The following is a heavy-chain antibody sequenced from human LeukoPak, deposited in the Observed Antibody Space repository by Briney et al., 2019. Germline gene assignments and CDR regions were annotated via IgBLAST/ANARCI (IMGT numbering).Heavy chain of an antibody. CDR1: ASTFSGYW. CDR3: ARGPYSSGSSADY. Sequence: PGGSLRLSCAASASTFSGYWMTWVRQPPGKGLEWVANIKEDGTTKNYVDSVKGRFTISRDNAKNSLYLQMNSLRAEDTAVYYCARGPYSSGSSADYWGQGTLVTVSS. D-gene: IGHD6-19*01. V-gene: IGHV3-7*04. J-gene: IGHJ4*02. CDR2: IKEDGTTK.